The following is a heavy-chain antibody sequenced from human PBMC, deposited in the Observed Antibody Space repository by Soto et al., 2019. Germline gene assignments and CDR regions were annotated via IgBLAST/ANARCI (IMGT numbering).Heavy chain of an antibody. V-gene: IGHV3-23*01. CDR2: ISGSGGST. CDR3: AKAYYDSSGYYYGFDY. Sequence: LRLSCAASGFTFSSYAMSWVRQAPGKGLEWVSAISGSGGSTYYADSVKGRFTISRDNSKNTLYLQMNSLRAEDTAVYYCAKAYYDSSGYYYGFDYWGQGTMVNVSS. D-gene: IGHD3-22*01. CDR1: GFTFSSYA. J-gene: IGHJ4*02.